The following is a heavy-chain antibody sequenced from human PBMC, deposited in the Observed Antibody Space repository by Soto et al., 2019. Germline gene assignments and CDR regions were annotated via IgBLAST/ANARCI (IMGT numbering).Heavy chain of an antibody. CDR3: ARGGYYGSGTVHAFDI. CDR2: IYYSGST. CDR1: GGSISSYY. V-gene: IGHV4-59*01. J-gene: IGHJ3*02. D-gene: IGHD3-10*01. Sequence: SETLSLTCTVSGGSISSYYLSWIRQPPGKGLEWIGYIYYSGSTNYSPSLKSRVTISVDTSKNQFSLKLSSVTAADTAVYYCARGGYYGSGTVHAFDIWGQGTMVTVSS.